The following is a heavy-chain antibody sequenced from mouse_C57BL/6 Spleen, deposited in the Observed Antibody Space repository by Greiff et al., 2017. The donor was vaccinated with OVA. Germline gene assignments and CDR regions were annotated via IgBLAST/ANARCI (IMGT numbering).Heavy chain of an antibody. V-gene: IGHV1-80*01. CDR3: ARGGADCYDDPYSDY. CDR2: IYPGDGDT. J-gene: IGHJ2*01. CDR1: GYAFSSYW. D-gene: IGHD2-12*01. Sequence: QVQLKESGAELVKPGASVKISCKASGYAFSSYWMNWVKQRPGKGLEWIGQIYPGDGDTNYNGKFKGKATLTADKSSSTAYMQLSSLTSEDSAVYFCARGGADCYDDPYSDYWGQGTTLTVSS.